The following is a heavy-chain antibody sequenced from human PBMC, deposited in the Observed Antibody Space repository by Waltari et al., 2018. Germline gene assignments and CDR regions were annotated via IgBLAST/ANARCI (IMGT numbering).Heavy chain of an antibody. J-gene: IGHJ6*02. D-gene: IGHD3-10*01. Sequence: QAQLQQWGAGLLNPSETLSLTCAVYGGTFSGYYWNWIRQPPGKGLEWIGEINDGGNVNYTSALESRVTLSADMSKRQASLTLNFVTAADSAVYFCARGENGYYYGSGKNYAMDVWGQGTPVTVSS. CDR1: GGTFSGYY. CDR3: ARGENGYYYGSGKNYAMDV. CDR2: INDGGNV. V-gene: IGHV4-34*01.